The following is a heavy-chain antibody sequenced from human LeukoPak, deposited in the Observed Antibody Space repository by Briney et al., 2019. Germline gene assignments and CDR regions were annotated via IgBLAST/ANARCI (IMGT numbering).Heavy chain of an antibody. CDR2: ISWSSSTI. D-gene: IGHD3-22*01. CDR1: GFTFSSYA. J-gene: IGHJ4*02. V-gene: IGHV3-48*04. Sequence: GGSLRLSCEASGFTFSSYAMNWVRRAPGKGLEWVSYISWSSSTIYYADSVKGRFTISRDNAKNSLYLQMNSLRAEDTAVYYCARDYYDSRGYYSGYDYWGQGTLVTVSS. CDR3: ARDYYDSRGYYSGYDY.